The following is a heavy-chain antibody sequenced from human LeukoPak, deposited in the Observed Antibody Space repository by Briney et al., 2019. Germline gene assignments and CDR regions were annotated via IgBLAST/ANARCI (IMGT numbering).Heavy chain of an antibody. Sequence: GASVKVSCKASGYTFTSYAMHWVRQAPGQRLEWMGWINAGNGNAKYSQKFQGRVTITRDTSASTAYMELSSLRSEDTAVYYCARRTQYYDFDYWGQGTLVTVSS. D-gene: IGHD3-3*01. J-gene: IGHJ4*02. CDR2: INAGNGNA. CDR3: ARRTQYYDFDY. V-gene: IGHV1-3*01. CDR1: GYTFTSYA.